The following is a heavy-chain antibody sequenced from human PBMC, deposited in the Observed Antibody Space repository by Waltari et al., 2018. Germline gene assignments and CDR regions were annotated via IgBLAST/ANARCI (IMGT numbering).Heavy chain of an antibody. CDR1: GFSVRTYG. Sequence: QVQLVESGGGVVQPGRSVRLSCAVSGFSVRTYGMHWVRQSAGKGLGWVALIQYDESTRHYADSVRGRFTVSRDTSKNMVALQMNSLTVEDSSIYFCAREVSRYFIHAFDIRGQGTMVIVSS. V-gene: IGHV3-33*01. D-gene: IGHD2-2*01. CDR3: AREVSRYFIHAFDI. CDR2: IQYDESTR. J-gene: IGHJ3*02.